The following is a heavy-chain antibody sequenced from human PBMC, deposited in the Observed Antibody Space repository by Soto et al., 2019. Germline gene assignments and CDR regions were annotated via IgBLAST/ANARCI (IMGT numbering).Heavy chain of an antibody. CDR3: ARGPRPGYSSGWYRDYYYYGMDV. D-gene: IGHD6-19*01. CDR2: IWYDGSNK. CDR1: GFTFSSYG. Sequence: GGSLRLSCAASGFTFSSYGMHWVRQAPGKGLEWVAVIWYDGSNKYYADSVKGRFTISRDNSKNTLYLQMNSLRAEDTAVYYCARGPRPGYSSGWYRDYYYYGMDVCGQGTTVTVYS. J-gene: IGHJ6*02. V-gene: IGHV3-33*01.